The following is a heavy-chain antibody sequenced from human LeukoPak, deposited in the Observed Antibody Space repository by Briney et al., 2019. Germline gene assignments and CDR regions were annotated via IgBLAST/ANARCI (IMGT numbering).Heavy chain of an antibody. D-gene: IGHD6-13*01. J-gene: IGHJ5*02. CDR1: GYTFTSYG. V-gene: IGHV1-18*01. CDR3: ARDSSSWPTNWFDP. CDR2: ISAYNGNT. Sequence: ASVKVSCKASGYTFTSYGISWVRQAPGQGLEWMGWISAYNGNTNYAQKLQGRVTMTTDTSRSTAYRELRSLRSADTAVYYCARDSSSWPTNWFDPWGQGTLVTVSS.